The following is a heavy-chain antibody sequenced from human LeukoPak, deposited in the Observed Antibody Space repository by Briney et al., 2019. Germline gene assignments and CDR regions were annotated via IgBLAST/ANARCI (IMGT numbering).Heavy chain of an antibody. CDR3: AREGIAAAGTVDY. CDR1: GYTFTSYY. J-gene: IGHJ4*02. CDR2: MNPNSGNT. V-gene: IGHV1-8*02. Sequence: GASVKVSCKASGYTFTSYYMHWVRQAPGQGLEWMGWMNPNSGNTGYAQKFQGRVTMTRNTSTSTAYMELSSLRSEDTAVYYCAREGIAAAGTVDYWGQGTLVTVSS. D-gene: IGHD6-13*01.